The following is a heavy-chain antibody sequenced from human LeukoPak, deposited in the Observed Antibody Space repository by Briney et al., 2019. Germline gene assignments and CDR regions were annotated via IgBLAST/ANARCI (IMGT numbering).Heavy chain of an antibody. D-gene: IGHD2-15*01. CDR2: ISGSGGST. CDR1: GFTFSSYA. Sequence: GGSLRLSCAASGFTFSSYAMSWVRQAPGKGLEWVSAISGSGGSTYYADSVKGGFTISRDNSKNTLYLQMNSLRADDTAVYYCTKDQPRWWNYFDYWGQGTLVTVSS. CDR3: TKDQPRWWNYFDY. V-gene: IGHV3-23*01. J-gene: IGHJ4*02.